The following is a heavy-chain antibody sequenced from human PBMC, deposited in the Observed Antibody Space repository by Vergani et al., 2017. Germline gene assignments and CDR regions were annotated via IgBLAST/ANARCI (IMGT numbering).Heavy chain of an antibody. CDR1: GGSISSYY. J-gene: IGHJ5*02. CDR3: ARDGVKGSSGWKDNWFDP. V-gene: IGHV4-4*07. Sequence: QVQLQESGPGLVKPSETLSLTCTVSGGSISSYYWSWIRQPAGKGLEWIGRIYTRGSTNSNPSLKSRVTMSVDTSKNQFSLKLSSVTAADTAVYYCARDGVKGSSGWKDNWFDPWGQGTLVTVSS. CDR2: IYTRGST. D-gene: IGHD6-19*01.